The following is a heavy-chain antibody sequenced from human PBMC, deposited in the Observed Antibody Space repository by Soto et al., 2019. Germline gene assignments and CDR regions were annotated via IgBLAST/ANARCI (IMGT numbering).Heavy chain of an antibody. V-gene: IGHV4-34*01. J-gene: IGHJ6*02. CDR1: GGSFSGYY. CDR3: ARGQGITLSYYYYYYGMDV. D-gene: IGHD3-10*01. Sequence: SETLSLTCAVYGGSFSGYYWSWIRQPPGKGLEWIGEINHSGSTNYNPSLKSRVTISVDTSKNQFSLKLSSVTAADTAVYYCARGQGITLSYYYYYYGMDVWGQGTTVTVSS. CDR2: INHSGST.